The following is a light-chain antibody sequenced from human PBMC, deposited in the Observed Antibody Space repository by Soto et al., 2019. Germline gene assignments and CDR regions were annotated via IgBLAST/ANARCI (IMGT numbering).Light chain of an antibody. V-gene: IGLV2-23*01. CDR3: CSYAGSSVV. CDR2: EGS. Sequence: QSVLTQPASVSGSPGQSITISCTGTSSDIGSYNLVSWYQQHPGKAPKLMIYEGSKRPSGVSNRFSGCKSGNTASLTISGLQAEDEADYHCCSYAGSSVVFGGGTKVTVL. CDR1: SSDIGSYNL. J-gene: IGLJ2*01.